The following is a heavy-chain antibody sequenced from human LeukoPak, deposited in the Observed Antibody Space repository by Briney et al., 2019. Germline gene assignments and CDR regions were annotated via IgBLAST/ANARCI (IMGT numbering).Heavy chain of an antibody. D-gene: IGHD3-10*01. CDR2: IYSGDST. CDR1: GFTFSNYA. V-gene: IGHV3-66*01. J-gene: IGHJ3*02. CDR3: ARGLLWFGELLDAFDI. Sequence: GGSLRLSCAASGFTFSNYAMDWVRQAPGKGLEWVSVIYSGDSTYYADSVKGRFTISRDNSKNTLYLQMSSLRAEDTAVYYCARGLLWFGELLDAFDIWGQGTMVTVSS.